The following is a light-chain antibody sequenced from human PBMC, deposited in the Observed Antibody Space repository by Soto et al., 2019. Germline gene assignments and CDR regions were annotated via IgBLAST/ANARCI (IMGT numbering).Light chain of an antibody. V-gene: IGKV1-5*01. Sequence: DIQMTQSPSTLPASVGDRVTITCRASQNIGSWLAWYQQKPGKAPKLLIFDASSLESGVPSRFSGSGSGTEFTLTISSLQPDDFATYYCQQYNSFSAFGQGTKVEIK. J-gene: IGKJ1*01. CDR3: QQYNSFSA. CDR1: QNIGSW. CDR2: DAS.